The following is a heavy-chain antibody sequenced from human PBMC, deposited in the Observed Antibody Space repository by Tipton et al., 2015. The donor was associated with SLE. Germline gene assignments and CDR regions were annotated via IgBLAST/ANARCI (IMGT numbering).Heavy chain of an antibody. CDR1: GGSVSSGSYY. CDR3: AREGRQQQPFDY. V-gene: IGHV4-61*01. CDR2: IYHSGST. Sequence: TLSLTCTVSGGSVSSGSYYWSWIRQPPGKGLEWIGYIYHSGSTYYNPSLKSRVTISVHTSKNQFSLKLSSVTAADTAVYYCAREGRQQQPFDYWGQGTLVTVSS. J-gene: IGHJ4*02. D-gene: IGHD6-13*01.